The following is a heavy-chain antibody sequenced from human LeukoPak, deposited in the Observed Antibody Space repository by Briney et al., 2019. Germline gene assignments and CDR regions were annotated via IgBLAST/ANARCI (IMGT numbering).Heavy chain of an antibody. D-gene: IGHD5-18*01. CDR3: ARIVPYNYGYIDY. CDR2: IYYSGST. CDR1: GGSISPYY. J-gene: IGHJ4*02. Sequence: PSETLSLICTVSGGSISPYYWSWIRQPPGKGLEWIGYIYYSGSTNYNPSLRSRVTISVDTSKNQLSLKLSSVTAADTAVYYCARIVPYNYGYIDYWGQGTLVTVSS. V-gene: IGHV4-59*01.